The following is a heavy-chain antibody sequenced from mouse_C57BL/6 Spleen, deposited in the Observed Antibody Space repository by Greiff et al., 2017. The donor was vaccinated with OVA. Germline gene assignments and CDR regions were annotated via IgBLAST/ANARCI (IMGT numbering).Heavy chain of an antibody. CDR2: ISYDGSN. Sequence: EVKLQESGPGLVKPSQSLSLTCSVTGYSITSGYYWNWIRQFPGNKLEWMGYISYDGSNNYNPSLKNRISITRDTSKNQFFLKLNSVTTEDTATYYCARGETNWNYFDYWGQGTTLTVSS. CDR3: ARGETNWNYFDY. V-gene: IGHV3-6*01. CDR1: GYSITSGYY. J-gene: IGHJ2*01. D-gene: IGHD4-1*01.